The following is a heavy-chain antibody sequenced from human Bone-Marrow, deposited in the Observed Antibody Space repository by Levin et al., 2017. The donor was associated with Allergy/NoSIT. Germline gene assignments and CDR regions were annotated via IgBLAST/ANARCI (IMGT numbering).Heavy chain of an antibody. CDR1: GGSINSGDSY. D-gene: IGHD3-9*01. J-gene: IGHJ4*02. Sequence: SSETLSLTCNVSGGSINSGDSYWSWIRQPPGKGLEWIGYIYYSGSTYYNPSLKSRITISIDTSKSQFSLQLSSVTAADTPVYDCARLSLTFYDILTGYYSPIGTFDYWGQGTLVTVSS. CDR2: IYYSGST. CDR3: ARLSLTFYDILTGYYSPIGTFDY. V-gene: IGHV4-30-4*01.